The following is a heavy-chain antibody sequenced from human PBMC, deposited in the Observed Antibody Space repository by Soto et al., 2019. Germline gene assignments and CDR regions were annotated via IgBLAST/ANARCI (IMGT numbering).Heavy chain of an antibody. CDR3: AKGWSVAATENWFDH. CDR1: GFTFSSYA. CDR2: ISGSGGST. V-gene: IGHV3-23*01. D-gene: IGHD2-15*01. J-gene: IGHJ5*02. Sequence: GGSLRLSCAASGFTFSSYAMSWVRQAPGKGLEWVSAISGSGGSTYYGDPVKGRFTISRDNSKNTLYLQMNSLRAEDTAVYYSAKGWSVAATENWFDHWGQGTLVTVSS.